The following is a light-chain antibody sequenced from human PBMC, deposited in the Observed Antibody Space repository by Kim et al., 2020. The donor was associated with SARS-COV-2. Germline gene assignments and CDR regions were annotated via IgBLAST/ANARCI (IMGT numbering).Light chain of an antibody. J-gene: IGLJ1*01. V-gene: IGLV3-21*04. CDR3: QVWDSSSDHHF. CDR2: YDR. Sequence: PGKTARVTCGGKNIGIKSVHWYQQKPGQAPILVIYYDRDRPSGIPERFSGSNSGNTATLTISRVDAGDEADYYCQVWDSSSDHHFFGTGTKVTVL. CDR1: NIGIKS.